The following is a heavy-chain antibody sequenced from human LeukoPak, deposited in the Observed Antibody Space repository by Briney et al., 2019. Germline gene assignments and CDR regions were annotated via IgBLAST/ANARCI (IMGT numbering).Heavy chain of an antibody. V-gene: IGHV3-33*01. J-gene: IGHJ3*02. CDR1: GFTFRSYD. CDR3: AREDSSGAFDI. D-gene: IGHD3-22*01. CDR2: AWYDESNK. Sequence: PGGSLRLSCAASGFTFRSYDMHWVRQAPGKGLEWVAVAWYDESNKYYVDSVKGRFTISRDNSKNTLYLQMNSLRVEDTALYYCAREDSSGAFDIWGQGTMVTVSS.